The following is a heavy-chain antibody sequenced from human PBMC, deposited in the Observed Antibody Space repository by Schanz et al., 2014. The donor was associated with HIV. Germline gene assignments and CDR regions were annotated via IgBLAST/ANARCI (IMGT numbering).Heavy chain of an antibody. J-gene: IGHJ4*02. V-gene: IGHV3-23*04. CDR1: GFTFRSYA. D-gene: IGHD3-22*01. CDR2: ISGGGGKT. CDR3: AKGRGTYSSGYYDPPDY. Sequence: VQLVESGGGVVQPGRSLRLSCAASGFTFRSYAMHWVRQAPGKGLEWVSIISGGGGKTYYADSVKGRFTISRDNSKNTLYLQMSSLRVEDTAVYYCAKGRGTYSSGYYDPPDYWGQGTLVTVSS.